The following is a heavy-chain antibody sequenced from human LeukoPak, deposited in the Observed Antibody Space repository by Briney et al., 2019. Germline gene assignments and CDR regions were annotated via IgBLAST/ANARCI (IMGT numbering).Heavy chain of an antibody. CDR2: IKSKTDGGTT. J-gene: IGHJ4*02. D-gene: IGHD1-26*01. CDR1: GFTFNNAW. V-gene: IGHV3-15*01. Sequence: TGDSLGLSCAVSGFTFNNAWMNWVRQAPGKGLEWVGRIKSKTDGGTTDYAAPVKGRFTISRDDSKNTVYLQMNSLKTEDTAVYYCTTDGVGVEGATYDNWGQGTLVSVSS. CDR3: TTDGVGVEGATYDN.